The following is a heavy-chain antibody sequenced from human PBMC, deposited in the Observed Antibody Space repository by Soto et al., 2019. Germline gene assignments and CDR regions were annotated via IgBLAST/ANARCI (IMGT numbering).Heavy chain of an antibody. CDR1: GFTFSSYG. Sequence: GGSLRLSCAASGFTFSSYGMHWVRQAPGKGLEWVAVIWYDGSNKYYADSVKGRFTISRDNSMNTLYVQLNRMRAEDTALYYCARDRQYGAGFIDVWGQGTTVTVSS. D-gene: IGHD3-10*01. V-gene: IGHV3-33*01. CDR3: ARDRQYGAGFIDV. J-gene: IGHJ6*02. CDR2: IWYDGSNK.